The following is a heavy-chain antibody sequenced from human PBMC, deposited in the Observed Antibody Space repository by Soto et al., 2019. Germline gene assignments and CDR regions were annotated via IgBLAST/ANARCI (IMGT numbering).Heavy chain of an antibody. D-gene: IGHD3-22*01. Sequence: GGSLRLSCAASGFTFSDYYMSWIRQAPGKGLEWVSYISSSGSTIYYADSVKGRFAISRDDSKNIVYMQMNSLKIEDTAVYYCTTDSYINIIVVRFDYWGHGTLVTVSS. J-gene: IGHJ4*01. CDR1: GFTFSDYY. CDR2: ISSSGSTI. V-gene: IGHV3-11*01. CDR3: TTDSYINIIVVRFDY.